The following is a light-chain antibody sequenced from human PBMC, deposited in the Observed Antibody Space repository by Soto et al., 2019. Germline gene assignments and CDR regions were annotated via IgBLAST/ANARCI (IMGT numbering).Light chain of an antibody. Sequence: DIQLTQSPSSLSANVGDRVTITCQATQDIRNFLNWYQQRPGKAPKLLIYNTFNLHEGVPSRFSRDGAGADFTLTLSSLQPEDFATYYCQQYDSLPITFGQGTRLDTK. CDR2: NTF. CDR3: QQYDSLPIT. V-gene: IGKV1-33*01. J-gene: IGKJ5*01. CDR1: QDIRNF.